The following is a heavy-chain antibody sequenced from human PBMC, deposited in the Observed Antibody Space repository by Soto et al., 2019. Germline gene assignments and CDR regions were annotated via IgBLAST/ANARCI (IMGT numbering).Heavy chain of an antibody. V-gene: IGHV1-18*01. J-gene: IGHJ4*02. CDR1: GYTFTSYG. CDR3: ARAGGALSVVVPAAMSGCDY. D-gene: IGHD2-2*01. CDR2: ISAYNGNT. Sequence: ASVKVSCKASGYTFTSYGISWVRQAPGQGLEWMGWISAYNGNTNYAQKLQGRVTMTTDTSTSTAYMELRSLRSDDTAVYYCARAGGALSVVVPAAMSGCDYWGQGTLVTVSS.